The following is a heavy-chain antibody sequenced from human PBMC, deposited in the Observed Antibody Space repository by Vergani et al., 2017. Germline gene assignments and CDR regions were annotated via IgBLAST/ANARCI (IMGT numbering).Heavy chain of an antibody. J-gene: IGHJ4*02. Sequence: QVQLQESGPGLVKPSETLSLTCTVSGGSISSHYWSWIRQPPGKGLEWIGYIYYSGSTYYNPSLKSRVTISVDTSKNQFSLKLSSVTAADTAVYYCARVIVGAYYFDYWGQGTLVTVSS. V-gene: IGHV4-59*08. D-gene: IGHD1-26*01. CDR1: GGSISSHY. CDR3: ARVIVGAYYFDY. CDR2: IYYSGST.